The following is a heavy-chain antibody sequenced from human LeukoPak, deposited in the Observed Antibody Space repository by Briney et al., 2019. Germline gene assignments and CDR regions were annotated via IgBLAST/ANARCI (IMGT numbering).Heavy chain of an antibody. V-gene: IGHV4-39*01. CDR2: IYYSGNT. CDR1: GVSISSSNSY. D-gene: IGHD3/OR15-3a*01. CDR3: ARQTGSGLFTLP. Sequence: SETLSLTCTVSGVSISSSNSYWGWIRQPPGKGLEWIGSIYYSGNTYYNASVKSRVTISIDSSKNQFSLMLSSVTAADTAMYYCARQTGSGLFTLPGGQGTLVTVSS. J-gene: IGHJ4*02.